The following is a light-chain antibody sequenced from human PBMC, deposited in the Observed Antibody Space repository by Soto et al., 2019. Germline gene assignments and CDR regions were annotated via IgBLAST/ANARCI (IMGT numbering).Light chain of an antibody. CDR2: LGS. V-gene: IGKV2-28*01. CDR3: MQALQSRT. J-gene: IGKJ1*01. Sequence: DFVMTQSPLSLAVTSGEPASISCRSSQSLLDSNGYNYLDWYLQKPGQSPQLLIYLGSYRASGVPDRFSGSGSGTDFTLKISRVEAEDVGVYYCMQALQSRTFGQGTKVEI. CDR1: QSLLDSNGYNY.